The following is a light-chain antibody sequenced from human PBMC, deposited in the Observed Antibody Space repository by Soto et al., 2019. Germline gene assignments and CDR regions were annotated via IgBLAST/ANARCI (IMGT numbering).Light chain of an antibody. J-gene: IGKJ5*01. CDR3: QQSYTTPPIT. CDR2: SAS. CDR1: QNIRSH. V-gene: IGKV1-39*01. Sequence: IQMTQSPSAQSASVGDTVTITCRASQNIRSHLNWYQQKPGKAPELLIYSASRLQSGVPSRFGGSGSGTDFTLTISDLQPEDFATYYCQQSYTTPPITFGLGTRLEIK.